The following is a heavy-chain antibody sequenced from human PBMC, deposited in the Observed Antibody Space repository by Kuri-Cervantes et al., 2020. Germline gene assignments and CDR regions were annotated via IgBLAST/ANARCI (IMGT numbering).Heavy chain of an antibody. J-gene: IGHJ4*02. D-gene: IGHD3/OR15-3a*01. CDR1: GFTVSSNY. CDR3: ARDLDGKDY. Sequence: LSLTCAASGFTVSSNYMSWVRQAPGKGLEWVSVIYSGGSTYYADSVKGRFTISRDNSKNTLYLQMNSLRAEDTAVYYCARDLDGKDYWGQGTLVTVSS. CDR2: IYSGGST. V-gene: IGHV3-53*01.